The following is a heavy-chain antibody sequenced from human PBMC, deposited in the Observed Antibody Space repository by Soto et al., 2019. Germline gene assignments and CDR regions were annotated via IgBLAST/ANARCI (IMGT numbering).Heavy chain of an antibody. J-gene: IGHJ6*02. Sequence: GSLRLSCAASGFTFSSYWMSWVRQAPGKGLEWVANIKQDGSEKYYVDSVKGRFTISRDNAKNSLYLQMNSLRAEDTAVYYCARETITMVRGVIIRYGMDVWGQGTTVTVSS. CDR2: IKQDGSEK. V-gene: IGHV3-7*03. D-gene: IGHD3-10*01. CDR1: GFTFSSYW. CDR3: ARETITMVRGVIIRYGMDV.